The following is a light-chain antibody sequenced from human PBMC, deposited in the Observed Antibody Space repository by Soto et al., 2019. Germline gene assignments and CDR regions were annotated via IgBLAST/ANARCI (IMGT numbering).Light chain of an antibody. CDR3: QQRSNSPWT. V-gene: IGKV3-11*01. J-gene: IGKJ1*01. CDR2: DAS. Sequence: EIVLTQSPVTLSLSPGERATLSCRASQSVSSYLAWYQQTPGQAPRLLIYDASNRDTGIPARFSGSGSGTDFTLTISRLEPEDFSVYYCQQRSNSPWTFGQGTKVDI. CDR1: QSVSSY.